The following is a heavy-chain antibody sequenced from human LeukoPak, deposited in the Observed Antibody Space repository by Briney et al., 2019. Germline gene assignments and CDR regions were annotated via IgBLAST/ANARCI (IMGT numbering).Heavy chain of an antibody. Sequence: PGGSLRLSCAASGFTVSSNYMSWVRQAPGKGLEWVSVIYSGGSTYYADSVKGRFTISRDNSKNTLYLQMNSLRAEDTAVYYCAKALYASGSFYMDVWGKGTTVTVSS. D-gene: IGHD3-10*01. V-gene: IGHV3-53*01. CDR1: GFTVSSNY. J-gene: IGHJ6*03. CDR2: IYSGGST. CDR3: AKALYASGSFYMDV.